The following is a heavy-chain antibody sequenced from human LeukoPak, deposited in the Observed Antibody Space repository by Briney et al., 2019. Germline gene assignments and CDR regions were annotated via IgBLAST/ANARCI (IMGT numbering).Heavy chain of an antibody. CDR3: ARVSIGGPIDY. D-gene: IGHD2/OR15-2a*01. CDR2: IYYSGST. V-gene: IGHV4-59*08. CDR1: GGSISSYY. J-gene: IGHJ4*02. Sequence: SETLSLTCTVSGGSISSYYWSWIRQPPGKELEWIGYIYYSGSTNYNPSLKSRVTISVDTSKNQFSLKLSSVTAADTAVYYCARVSIGGPIDYWGQGTLVTVSS.